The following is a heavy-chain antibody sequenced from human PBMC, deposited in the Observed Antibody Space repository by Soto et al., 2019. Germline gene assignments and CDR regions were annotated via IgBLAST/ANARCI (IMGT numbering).Heavy chain of an antibody. V-gene: IGHV1-8*01. D-gene: IGHD2-15*01. Sequence: ASVKVSCKASGYTFTGYDINWVRQATGQGLEWMGWMNPNSGNTGYAQKFQGRVTMTRNTSISTAYMELSSLRSEDTAVYYCARVREDIVVVVAAVPYAFDIWGQGTMVTVSS. CDR1: GYTFTGYD. CDR3: ARVREDIVVVVAAVPYAFDI. J-gene: IGHJ3*02. CDR2: MNPNSGNT.